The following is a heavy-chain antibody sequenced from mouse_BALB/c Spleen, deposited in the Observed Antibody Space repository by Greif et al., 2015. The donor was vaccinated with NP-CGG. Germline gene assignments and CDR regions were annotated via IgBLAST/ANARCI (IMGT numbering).Heavy chain of an antibody. J-gene: IGHJ2*01. D-gene: IGHD1-1*02. CDR1: GFTFSSYA. CDR3: AREEAYGPYYFDY. Sequence: EVMLVESGGGLVKPGGSLKLSCAASGFTFSSYAMSWVRQTPEKRLEWVASISSGGSTYYPDSVKGRFTISRDNARNILYLQMSSLRSEDTAMYYCAREEAYGPYYFDYWGQGTTLTVSS. CDR2: ISSGGST. V-gene: IGHV5-6-5*01.